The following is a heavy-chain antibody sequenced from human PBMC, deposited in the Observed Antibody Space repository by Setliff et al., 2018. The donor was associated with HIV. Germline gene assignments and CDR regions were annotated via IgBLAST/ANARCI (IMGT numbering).Heavy chain of an antibody. CDR1: GYTLSELS. CDR2: FDPQDGET. D-gene: IGHD1-26*01. J-gene: IGHJ4*02. Sequence: ASVKVSCKVYGYTLSELSIHWVRQAPGKGLEWMGYFDPQDGETVYAQKFQGRVTMTADESTNTAYMELSSLRSEDTAVYYCASGSHGEGATDYWGLGTLVTVSS. CDR3: ASGSHGEGATDY. V-gene: IGHV1-24*01.